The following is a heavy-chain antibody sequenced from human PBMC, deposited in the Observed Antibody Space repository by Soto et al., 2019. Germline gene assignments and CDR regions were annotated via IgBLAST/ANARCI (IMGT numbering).Heavy chain of an antibody. J-gene: IGHJ3*02. Sequence: NPSETLSLTCTVSGGSISSYYWSWIRQPPGKGLEWIGYIYYSGSTNYNPSLKSRVTISVDTSKNQFSLKLSSVTAADTAVYYCASFVRRITMVRGVNDAFDIWGQGTMVTVSS. CDR2: IYYSGST. CDR1: GGSISSYY. D-gene: IGHD3-10*01. CDR3: ASFVRRITMVRGVNDAFDI. V-gene: IGHV4-59*08.